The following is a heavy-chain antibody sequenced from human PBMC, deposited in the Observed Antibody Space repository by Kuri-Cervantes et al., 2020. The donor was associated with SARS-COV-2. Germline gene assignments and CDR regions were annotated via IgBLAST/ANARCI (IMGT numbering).Heavy chain of an antibody. D-gene: IGHD6-13*01. CDR2: INHSGST. CDR1: GGSFSGYY. CDR3: ARTQFDISSSWYGFSGFLDY. Sequence: LRLSCAVYGGSFSGYYWSWIRQPPGKGLEWIGEINHSGSTNYNPSLKSRVTISVDTSKNQFSLKLSSVTAADTAVYYCARTQFDISSSWYGFSGFLDYWGQGTLVTVSS. J-gene: IGHJ4*02. V-gene: IGHV4-34*01.